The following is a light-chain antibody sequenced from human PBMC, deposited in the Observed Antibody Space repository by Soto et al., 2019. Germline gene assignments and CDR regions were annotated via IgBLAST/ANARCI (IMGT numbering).Light chain of an antibody. Sequence: QSVLTQPPPVSGAPGQRVTISCTGSSSNIGAGYDVHWYQQLPGTAPKLLIYGNSNRPSGVLDLFSGSKSGPSASLAITGLKAEDEADYYCQSYDSSLSGSIFVGGTKVTVL. CDR3: QSYDSSLSGSI. CDR1: SSNIGAGYD. J-gene: IGLJ2*01. V-gene: IGLV1-40*01. CDR2: GNS.